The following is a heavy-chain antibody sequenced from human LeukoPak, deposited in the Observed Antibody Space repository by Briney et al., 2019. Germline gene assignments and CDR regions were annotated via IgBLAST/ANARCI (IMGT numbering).Heavy chain of an antibody. CDR1: GGSIRGSNYF. J-gene: IGHJ3*02. Sequence: WEALSLTCTVSGGSIRGSNYFWGWIRQPPGKGLEWIGTIYYSGSTYYSPSLKSRVTISVDTSKNQFSLKLSSVTAADTAVYYRARQALSGEPIWGQGTMVTVSS. CDR3: ARQALSGEPI. V-gene: IGHV4-39*01. D-gene: IGHD1-14*01. CDR2: IYYSGST.